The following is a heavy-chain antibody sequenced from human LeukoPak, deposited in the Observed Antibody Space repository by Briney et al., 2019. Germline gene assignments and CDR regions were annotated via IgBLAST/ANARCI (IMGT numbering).Heavy chain of an antibody. CDR1: GYTFTGYY. D-gene: IGHD2-2*01. Sequence: AASVKVSCKASGYTFTGYYMHWVRQAPGQGLEWMGWINPNSGGTNYAQKFQGRVTMTRDTSISTAYMEMSSLTSDDTAVYYCARDGVVVPAALDYWGQGTLVTVSS. CDR3: ARDGVVVPAALDY. CDR2: INPNSGGT. V-gene: IGHV1-2*02. J-gene: IGHJ4*02.